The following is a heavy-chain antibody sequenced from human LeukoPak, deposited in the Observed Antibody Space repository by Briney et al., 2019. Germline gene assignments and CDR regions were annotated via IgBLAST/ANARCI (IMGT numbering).Heavy chain of an antibody. D-gene: IGHD4-11*01. Sequence: ASVKVSCKASGYTFTDYYIHWVRQAPGQGFEWMGWIKPNNGDTNYAHNFQDRVTMTRDTSINAVYMELTRLKSRDTGVFYCARGYSNYVFGYYMDVWGKGTTVTVSS. V-gene: IGHV1-2*02. CDR3: ARGYSNYVFGYYMDV. J-gene: IGHJ6*03. CDR1: GYTFTDYY. CDR2: IKPNNGDT.